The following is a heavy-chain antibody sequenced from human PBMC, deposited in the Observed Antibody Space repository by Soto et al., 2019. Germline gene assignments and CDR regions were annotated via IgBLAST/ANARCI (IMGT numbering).Heavy chain of an antibody. CDR3: ARGGGVGVAGSAAFDM. CDR2: INPATGAA. J-gene: IGHJ3*02. D-gene: IGHD3-3*01. CDR1: GYPVTAYY. Sequence: QLHLVQSGAVVKKPGASVTVSCSASGYPVTAYYMHWVRQAPGRGLEWMGGINPATGAAKYTQTFQGRVTMARDTSTSTVFMELSGLTSKDTAVFYWARGGGVGVAGSAAFDMWGQGTLVTVSS. V-gene: IGHV1-2*02.